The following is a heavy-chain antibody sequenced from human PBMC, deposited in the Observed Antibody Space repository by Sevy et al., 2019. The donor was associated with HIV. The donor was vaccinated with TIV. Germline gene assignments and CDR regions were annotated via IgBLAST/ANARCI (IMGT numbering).Heavy chain of an antibody. D-gene: IGHD3-3*01. J-gene: IGHJ4*02. Sequence: GGSLRLSCAASGFTFSSYAMSWVRQAPGKGLEWVSAISGSGGSTYYADSVKGRFTISRDNSKNTPYLQMNSLRAEDTAVYYCAKDTTYYDFWSGSYWGQGTLVTVSS. CDR3: AKDTTYYDFWSGSY. CDR1: GFTFSSYA. CDR2: ISGSGGST. V-gene: IGHV3-23*01.